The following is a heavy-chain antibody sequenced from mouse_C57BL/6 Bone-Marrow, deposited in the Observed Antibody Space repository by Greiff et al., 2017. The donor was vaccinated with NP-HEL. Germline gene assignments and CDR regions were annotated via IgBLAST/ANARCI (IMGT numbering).Heavy chain of an antibody. J-gene: IGHJ3*01. V-gene: IGHV5-4*01. CDR3: ARDRWLLLGFAY. CDR1: GFTFSSYA. D-gene: IGHD2-3*01. CDR2: ISDGGSYT. Sequence: EVQGVESGGGLVKPGGSLKLSCAASGFTFSSYAMSWVRQTPEKRLEWVATISDGGSYTYYPDNVKGRFTISRDNAKNNLYLQMSHLKSEDTAMYYCARDRWLLLGFAYWGQGTLVTVSA.